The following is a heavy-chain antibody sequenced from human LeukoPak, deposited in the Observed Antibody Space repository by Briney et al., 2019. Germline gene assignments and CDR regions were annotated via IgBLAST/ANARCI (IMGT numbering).Heavy chain of an antibody. D-gene: IGHD3-22*01. J-gene: IGHJ4*02. V-gene: IGHV3-30*02. CDR2: IGYDGSNK. Sequence: GGSLRLSCAASGFTFTNYGMHWVRQAPGKGLEWVAFIGYDGSNKYYADSVKGRFTVSRDKSKNTLYLQMNSLRTEDTAVYYCAKDLRQYYYESSGYYLDYWGQGTLVTVSS. CDR3: AKDLRQYYYESSGYYLDY. CDR1: GFTFTNYG.